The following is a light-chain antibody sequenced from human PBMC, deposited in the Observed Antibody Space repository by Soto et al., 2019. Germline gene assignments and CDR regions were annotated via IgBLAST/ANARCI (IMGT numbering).Light chain of an antibody. CDR3: QQYNKWPQT. Sequence: EIVLTQSPATVPVSPGERVTLSCRASQSVSIDLAWYQQKPGQAPRLLIYDASTRATDIPATFTGSGSGTEFTLTISSLQSEDIAVYYCQQYNKWPQTFGQGTKVDI. J-gene: IGKJ1*01. CDR1: QSVSID. V-gene: IGKV3-15*01. CDR2: DAS.